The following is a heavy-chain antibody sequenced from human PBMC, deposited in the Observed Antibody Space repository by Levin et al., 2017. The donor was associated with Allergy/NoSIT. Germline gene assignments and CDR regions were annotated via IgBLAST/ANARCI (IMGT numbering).Heavy chain of an antibody. V-gene: IGHV3-30*04. D-gene: IGHD6-19*01. Sequence: GGSLRLSCAASGFTFSSYAMHWVRQAPGKGLEWVAVISYDGSNKYYADSVKGRFTISRDNSKNTLYLQMNSLRAEDTAVYYCARSHSSGLESGTFDIWGQGTMVTVSS. J-gene: IGHJ3*02. CDR1: GFTFSSYA. CDR2: ISYDGSNK. CDR3: ARSHSSGLESGTFDI.